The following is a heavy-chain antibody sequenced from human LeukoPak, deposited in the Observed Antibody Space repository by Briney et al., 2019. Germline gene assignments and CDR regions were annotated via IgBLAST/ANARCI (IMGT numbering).Heavy chain of an antibody. D-gene: IGHD4-17*01. CDR2: IWYDGSNK. Sequence: PGGSLRVSCAASGFTFSSYGMHWVRQAPGKGLEWVAVIWYDGSNKYYADSVKGRFTISRDNSKNTLYLQMNSLRAEDTAVYYCARDLAMTTVTTFRYWGQGTLVTVSS. J-gene: IGHJ4*02. CDR3: ARDLAMTTVTTFRY. V-gene: IGHV3-33*01. CDR1: GFTFSSYG.